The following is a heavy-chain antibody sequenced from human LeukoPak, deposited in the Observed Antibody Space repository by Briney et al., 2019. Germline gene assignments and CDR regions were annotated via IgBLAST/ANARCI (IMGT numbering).Heavy chain of an antibody. CDR1: GFTFSSYA. CDR2: ISYDGSNK. V-gene: IGHV3-30-3*01. J-gene: IGHJ4*02. CDR3: AKVHFDY. Sequence: PGRSLRLSCAASGFTFSSYAMHWVRQAPGKGLEWVAVISYDGSNKYYADSVKGRFTISRDNSKNTLYLQMNSLRAEDTAVYYCAKVHFDYWGQGTLVTVSS.